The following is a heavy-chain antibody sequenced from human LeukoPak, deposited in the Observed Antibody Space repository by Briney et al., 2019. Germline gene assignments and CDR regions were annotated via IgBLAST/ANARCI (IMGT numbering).Heavy chain of an antibody. CDR2: IKYDGSEI. Sequence: SGGSLRLSCAASGFTFSSYWMSWVRQAPGMGLEWVGNIKYDGSEIYYVDSVKGRFTISRDNAKNSLYLQMNSLRADDTAVHYCARVPQVWKATYYFDYWGQGTLVTVSS. CDR3: ARVPQVWKATYYFDY. V-gene: IGHV3-7*01. CDR1: GFTFSSYW. J-gene: IGHJ4*02. D-gene: IGHD3-16*01.